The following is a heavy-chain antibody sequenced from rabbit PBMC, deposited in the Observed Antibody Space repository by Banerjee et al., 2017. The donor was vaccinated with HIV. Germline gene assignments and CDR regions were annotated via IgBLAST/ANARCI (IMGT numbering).Heavy chain of an antibody. Sequence: QSLEESGGGLVQPGGSLALTCTASGFTLSTNTICWVRQAPGKGLEWIGSINTGSGRTWYASWAKGRFTISKTSSTVDLKMTSLTAADTATYFCTRDNYDDYGDLQVFGLWGPGTLVTVS. CDR3: TRDNYDDYGDLQVFGL. CDR2: INTGSGRT. J-gene: IGHJ4*01. D-gene: IGHD2-1*01. CDR1: GFTLSTNT. V-gene: IGHV1S40*01.